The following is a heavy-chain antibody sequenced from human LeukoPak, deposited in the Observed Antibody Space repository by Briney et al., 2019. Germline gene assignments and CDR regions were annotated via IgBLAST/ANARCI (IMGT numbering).Heavy chain of an antibody. CDR3: ARDPYY. J-gene: IGHJ4*02. V-gene: IGHV4-59*01. CDR1: GGSISGYF. Sequence: SETLSLTCTVSGGSISGYFWSWIRQPPGKGLDWIGYIYSSGTTYYNPSLKSRVTVSVDTSKNQFSLKLSSVTAADTAVYYCARDPYYWGQGTLVTVSS. CDR2: IYSSGTT.